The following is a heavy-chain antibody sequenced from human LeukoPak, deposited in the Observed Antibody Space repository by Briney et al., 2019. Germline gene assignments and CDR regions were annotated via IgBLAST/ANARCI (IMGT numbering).Heavy chain of an antibody. CDR2: INPNSGGT. CDR3: ARDGRDGYNLVHY. D-gene: IGHD5-24*01. CDR1: GYTFTAYY. J-gene: IGHJ4*02. V-gene: IGHV1-2*02. Sequence: ASVKVSCKASGYTFTAYYIHWVRQAPGQGLEWMGWINPNSGGTNYAQKFQGRVTMTRDTSISAVYMELNRLRSDDTAVYYCARDGRDGYNLVHYWGQGILVTVSS.